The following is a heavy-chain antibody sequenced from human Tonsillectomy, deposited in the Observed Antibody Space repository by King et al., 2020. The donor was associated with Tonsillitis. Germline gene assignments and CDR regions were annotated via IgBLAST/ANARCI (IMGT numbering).Heavy chain of an antibody. D-gene: IGHD5-18*01. CDR2: IKSITNGGAT. CDR1: GFTVSNAW. Sequence: VQLVESGGGLVKPGGSLRLSCAASGFTVSNAWMSWVRQAPGRGLEWVGRIKSITNGGATDSAAPVEGRFTISRDDSINTLYLQMSSLKTDDTAVYYCTREGSTYGYHAIDTWGQGTMVTVSS. CDR3: TREGSTYGYHAIDT. J-gene: IGHJ3*02. V-gene: IGHV3-15*01.